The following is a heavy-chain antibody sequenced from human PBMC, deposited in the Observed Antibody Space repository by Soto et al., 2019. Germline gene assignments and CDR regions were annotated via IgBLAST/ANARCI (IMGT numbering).Heavy chain of an antibody. V-gene: IGHV1-2*02. CDR2: INAHSGGT. Sequence: ASVKVSCKASGFSFTGYYIHWLRQAPGQGLEWMGWINAHSGGTEYAQKFQGRVTLTRDTSIATAYLTLTSLTSDDAALYYCAKDLTRQLAYWLDPWGQGTQVTVSS. CDR1: GFSFTGYY. D-gene: IGHD6-6*01. J-gene: IGHJ5*02. CDR3: AKDLTRQLAYWLDP.